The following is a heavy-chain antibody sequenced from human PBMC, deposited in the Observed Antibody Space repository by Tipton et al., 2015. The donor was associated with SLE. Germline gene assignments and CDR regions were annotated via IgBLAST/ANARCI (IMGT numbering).Heavy chain of an antibody. Sequence: TLSLTCSVSGDSLSSNNYYWGWIRQSPAQGLEWIGTIHYAGGTYYNPSLRSRLTISVDTSKNQFSLKLTSVTVADTAVYYCTRGGRGDGANPFDPWGQGTLVTVSS. CDR1: GDSLSSNNYY. J-gene: IGHJ5*02. CDR3: TRGGRGDGANPFDP. V-gene: IGHV4-39*07. D-gene: IGHD4/OR15-4a*01. CDR2: IHYAGGT.